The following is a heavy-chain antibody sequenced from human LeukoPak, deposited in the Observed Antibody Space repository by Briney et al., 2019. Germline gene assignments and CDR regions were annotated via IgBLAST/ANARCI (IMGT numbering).Heavy chain of an antibody. Sequence: ASVRVSCKASGYTFTSYAMNWVRQAPGQGLEWMGWINTNTGNPTYAQGFTGRFVFSLDTSVSTAYLQISSLKAEDTAVYYCARAFVVVPAAFNWFDPWGQGTLVTVSS. D-gene: IGHD2-2*01. CDR1: GYTFTSYA. J-gene: IGHJ5*02. CDR3: ARAFVVVPAAFNWFDP. CDR2: INTNTGNP. V-gene: IGHV7-4-1*02.